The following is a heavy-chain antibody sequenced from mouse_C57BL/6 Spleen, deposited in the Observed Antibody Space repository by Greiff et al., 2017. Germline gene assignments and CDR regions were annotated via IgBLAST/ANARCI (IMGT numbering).Heavy chain of an antibody. CDR1: GFNIKDDY. V-gene: IGHV14-4*01. D-gene: IGHD2-2*01. J-gene: IGHJ3*01. CDR2: IDPENGDT. CDR3: TSYGYGGGSSWFAY. Sequence: EVKVVESGAELVRPGASVKLSCTASGFNIKDDYMHWVKQRPEQGLEWIGWIDPENGDTEYASKFQGKATITADTSSNTAYLQLSSLTSEDTAVYYCTSYGYGGGSSWFAYWGQGTLVTVSA.